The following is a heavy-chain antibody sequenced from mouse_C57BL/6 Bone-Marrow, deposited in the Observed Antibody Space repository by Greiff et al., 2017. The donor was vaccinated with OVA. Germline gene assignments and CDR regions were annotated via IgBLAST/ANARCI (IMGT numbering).Heavy chain of an antibody. D-gene: IGHD1-1*01. CDR2: IRLKSDNYAT. J-gene: IGHJ3*01. CDR1: GFTFSNYW. CDR3: TEGYGSSYWCAY. Sequence: EVKLVESGGGLVQPGGSMKLSCVASGFTFSNYWMNWVRQSPEKGLEWVAQIRLKSDNYATHYAASVKGRFTISRDDSKSSVYLQMNNVRAEDTGIYYCTEGYGSSYWCAYWGQGTLVTVSA. V-gene: IGHV6-3*01.